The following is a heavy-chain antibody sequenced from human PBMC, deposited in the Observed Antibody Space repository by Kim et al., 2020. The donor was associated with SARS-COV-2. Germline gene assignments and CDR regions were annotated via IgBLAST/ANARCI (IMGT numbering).Heavy chain of an antibody. Sequence: GGSLRLSCAASGVTFSSYAMTWVRQAPGKGLEWVSSISGSGTTTYYADSVRGRFTVSRDNSKNTLYLQMNSLRAEDTAVYYCAKDHYGGNPRNAFDIWGQGTRVSISS. J-gene: IGHJ3*02. CDR2: ISGSGTTT. V-gene: IGHV3-23*01. CDR3: AKDHYGGNPRNAFDI. CDR1: GVTFSSYA. D-gene: IGHD4-17*01.